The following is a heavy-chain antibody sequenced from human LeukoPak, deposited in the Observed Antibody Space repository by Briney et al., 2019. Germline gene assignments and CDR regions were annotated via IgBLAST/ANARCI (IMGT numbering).Heavy chain of an antibody. CDR3: ASGYDFWSGYYFYFDY. Sequence: SVKVSCKASGGTFSSYAINWVRQAPGQGLEWMGGIIPIFDTANYAQKFQGRVTITTDESTSTAYMELSSLRSEDTAVYYCASGYDFWSGYYFYFDYWGQGTLVTVSS. CDR1: GGTFSSYA. CDR2: IIPIFDTA. J-gene: IGHJ4*02. V-gene: IGHV1-69*05. D-gene: IGHD3-3*01.